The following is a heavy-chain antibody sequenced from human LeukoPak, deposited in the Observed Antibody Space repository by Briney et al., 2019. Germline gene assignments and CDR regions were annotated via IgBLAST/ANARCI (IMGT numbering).Heavy chain of an antibody. Sequence: GGSLRLSCAASGFAFSGSALHWVRQASGKGLEWVGRIRSKANSYATAYAASVKGRFTISRDDSKNMAYLQMNSLKIEDTAVYYCTRARVGLTGYHIVSYWGQGTPVTVSS. J-gene: IGHJ4*02. CDR2: IRSKANSYAT. CDR3: TRARVGLTGYHIVSY. D-gene: IGHD3-9*01. CDR1: GFAFSGSA. V-gene: IGHV3-73*01.